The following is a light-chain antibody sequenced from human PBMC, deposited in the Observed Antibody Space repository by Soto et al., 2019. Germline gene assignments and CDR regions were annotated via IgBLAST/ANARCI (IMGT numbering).Light chain of an antibody. CDR2: NAS. J-gene: IGKJ4*01. CDR1: QDITNF. Sequence: DLQMTKSPSSLSASVGDRVTITCQASQDITNFLNWYQQRPGKAPKLLISNASNLQTGVPSRFNGSGSGTHFTFTISSLQPEDFATYYCQQYDILLSFGGGTKVEIK. CDR3: QQYDILLS. V-gene: IGKV1-33*01.